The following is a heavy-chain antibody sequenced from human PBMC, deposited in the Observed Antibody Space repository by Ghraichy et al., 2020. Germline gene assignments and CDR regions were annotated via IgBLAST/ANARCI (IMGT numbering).Heavy chain of an antibody. CDR3: ARESSTKYWYFDL. CDR2: ISSSISYI. V-gene: IGHV3-21*01. J-gene: IGHJ2*01. D-gene: IGHD2-2*01. CDR1: GFTFSTYS. Sequence: GESLNISCAASGFTFSTYSMNWVRQAPGKGLEWVSSISSSISYIYYADSVKGRFTISRDNAKNSLYLQMNSLRAEDTAVYYCARESSTKYWYFDLWGRGTLVTVSS.